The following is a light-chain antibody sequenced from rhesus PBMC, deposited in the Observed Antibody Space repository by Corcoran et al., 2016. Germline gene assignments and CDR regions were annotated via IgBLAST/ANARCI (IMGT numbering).Light chain of an antibody. CDR3: QQYNSRPFT. J-gene: IGKJ3*01. CDR1: QGISSW. CDR2: KAF. V-gene: IGKV1-22*01. Sequence: DIQMTQSPSSLSVSVGDTVTITCRASQGISSWLAWYQQKPGKAPKLLIYKAFSLQSGGPSRFSGRGSGTDFTLTIRSLQSEDFATYYFQQYNSRPFTFGPGTKLDI.